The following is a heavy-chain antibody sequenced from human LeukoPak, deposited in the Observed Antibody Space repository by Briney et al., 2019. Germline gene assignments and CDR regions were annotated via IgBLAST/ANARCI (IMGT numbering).Heavy chain of an antibody. V-gene: IGHV3-23*01. Sequence: PGGSLRLSCAASGFTFSSYSMNWVRQAPGKGLEWVSAISGSGGSTYYADSVKGRFTISRDNSKNTLYLQMNSLRAEDTAVYYCAKPDYSNRHYYYGMDVWGQGTTVTVSS. D-gene: IGHD4-11*01. CDR3: AKPDYSNRHYYYGMDV. J-gene: IGHJ6*02. CDR2: ISGSGGST. CDR1: GFTFSSYS.